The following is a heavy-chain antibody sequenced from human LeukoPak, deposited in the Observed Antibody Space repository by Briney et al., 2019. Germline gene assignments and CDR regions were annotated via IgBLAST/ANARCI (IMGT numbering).Heavy chain of an antibody. Sequence: GGCLRLSCAASGFTFNTYEMNWVRQAPGKRLEWLSYISRSGNTIYYADSVKGRFTVSRDNAKNSLYLQMNTLRAEDTAVYYCARDGYNSFDCWGQGTLVTVSS. CDR1: GFTFNTYE. J-gene: IGHJ4*02. V-gene: IGHV3-48*03. CDR2: ISRSGNTI. CDR3: ARDGYNSFDC. D-gene: IGHD5-24*01.